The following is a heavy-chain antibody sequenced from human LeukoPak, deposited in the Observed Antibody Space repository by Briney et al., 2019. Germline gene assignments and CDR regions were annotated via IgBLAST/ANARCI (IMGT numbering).Heavy chain of an antibody. J-gene: IGHJ4*02. Sequence: ASVKVSCKASGYTFTSYDINWVRQAPGQGLEWMGWMNPNSGNTGYAQKFRGRVTMTRNTSISTAYMELSSLRSEDTAVYYCARVGGDYGDLDYWGQGTLVTVSS. CDR3: ARVGGDYGDLDY. CDR1: GYTFTSYD. V-gene: IGHV1-8*01. D-gene: IGHD4-17*01. CDR2: MNPNSGNT.